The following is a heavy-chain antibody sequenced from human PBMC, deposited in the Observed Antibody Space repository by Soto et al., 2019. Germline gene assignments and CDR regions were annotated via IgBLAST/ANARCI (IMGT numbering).Heavy chain of an antibody. CDR2: INESGNI. CDR3: ARGLILWFGELSRRGGYYYYMDV. D-gene: IGHD3-10*01. V-gene: IGHV4-34*01. CDR1: GGSFSGYQ. Sequence: QVQLQQWGAGLLKPSETLSLTCAVYGGSFSGYQWSWIRQTPWKGLEWIGEINESGNINYNPSLKSRVTILLDTPKKQISLKLSSVTAADSAVYYCARGLILWFGELSRRGGYYYYMDVWGKGTTVTVSS. J-gene: IGHJ6*03.